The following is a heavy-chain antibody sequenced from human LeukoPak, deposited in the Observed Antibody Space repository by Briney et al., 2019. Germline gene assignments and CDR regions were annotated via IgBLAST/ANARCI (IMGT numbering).Heavy chain of an antibody. D-gene: IGHD6-19*01. CDR3: AKDPVAGAPTYYFDN. CDR2: LRYDGKNQ. Sequence: GGSLRLGCVASGFTFNTYGMNWVRQAPGKGLEWVSFLRYDGKNQYYADSVKGRFTISRDNPNNTVYLQMNSLRPEDTAVYYCAKDPVAGAPTYYFDNWGQGTRVTVSS. V-gene: IGHV3-30*02. CDR1: GFTFNTYG. J-gene: IGHJ4*02.